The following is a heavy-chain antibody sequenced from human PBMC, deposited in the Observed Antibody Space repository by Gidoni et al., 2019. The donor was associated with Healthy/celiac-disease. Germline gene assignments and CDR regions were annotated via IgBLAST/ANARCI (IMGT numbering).Heavy chain of an antibody. J-gene: IGHJ4*02. Sequence: QVQLQESGPGLVKPSQTLSLTCTVSGGSISSGGYYWSWIRQHPGKGLEWIGYIDYSGSTYSNPSLKSRVTISVDTSKNQFSLKLSSVTAADTAVYYCARAGPYQLLWDYFDYWGQGTLVTVSS. CDR1: GGSISSGGYY. D-gene: IGHD2-2*01. CDR2: IDYSGST. V-gene: IGHV4-31*03. CDR3: ARAGPYQLLWDYFDY.